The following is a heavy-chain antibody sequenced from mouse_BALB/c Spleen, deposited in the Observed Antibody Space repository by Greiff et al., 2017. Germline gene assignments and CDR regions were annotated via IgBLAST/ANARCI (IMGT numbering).Heavy chain of an antibody. CDR3: ARGATYDYDGHWFAY. V-gene: IGHV5-6-5*01. D-gene: IGHD2-4*01. CDR1: GFTFSSYA. Sequence: EVQGVESGGGLVKPGGSLKLSCAASGFTFSSYAMSWVRQTPEKRLEWVASISSGGSTYYPDSVKGRFTISRDNARNILYLQMSSLRSEDTAMYYCARGATYDYDGHWFAYWGQGTLVTVAA. CDR2: ISSGGST. J-gene: IGHJ3*01.